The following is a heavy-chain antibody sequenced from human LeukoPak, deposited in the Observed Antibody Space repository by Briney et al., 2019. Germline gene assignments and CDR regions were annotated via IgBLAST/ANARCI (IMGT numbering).Heavy chain of an antibody. J-gene: IGHJ6*03. CDR2: ISGSGGST. CDR1: GFTFSSYG. CDR3: AKDGGIAVAGTGYYYYYCMTS. Sequence: GGSLRLSCAASGFTFSSYGMSWVRQAPGKRLEWVSAISGSGGSTYYADSVKGRFTISRDNSKNTLYLQMNSLRAEDTAVYYCAKDGGIAVAGTGYYYYYCMTSGAKGPRSPSP. V-gene: IGHV3-23*01. D-gene: IGHD6-19*01.